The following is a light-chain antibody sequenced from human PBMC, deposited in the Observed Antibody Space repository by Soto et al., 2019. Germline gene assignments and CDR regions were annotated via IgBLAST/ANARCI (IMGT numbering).Light chain of an antibody. CDR1: SRDIGGYNY. CDR3: SSYTSSRTLV. Sequence: QSVLAQPASVSGSPGQSITISCTGTSRDIGGYNYVSWYQQYPGTAPKLMIYEVTDRPSGVSNRFSGSKPGNTASLTISGLQADDEAEYYCSSYTSSRTLVFGTGTKVTVL. CDR2: EVT. V-gene: IGLV2-14*01. J-gene: IGLJ1*01.